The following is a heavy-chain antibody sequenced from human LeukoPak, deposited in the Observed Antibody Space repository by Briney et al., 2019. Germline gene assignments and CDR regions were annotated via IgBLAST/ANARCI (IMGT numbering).Heavy chain of an antibody. V-gene: IGHV3-74*01. D-gene: IGHD6-19*01. CDR1: GFTFSDTW. Sequence: GGSLRLSCAASGFTFSDTWMHWVRQAPGKGLVWVSRIRSDGSDTRYAESVKGRFTISRDNAKNSLYLQMNSLRAEDTAVYYCARDRGEVAGTVDYWGQGTLVTVSS. J-gene: IGHJ4*02. CDR3: ARDRGEVAGTVDY. CDR2: IRSDGSDT.